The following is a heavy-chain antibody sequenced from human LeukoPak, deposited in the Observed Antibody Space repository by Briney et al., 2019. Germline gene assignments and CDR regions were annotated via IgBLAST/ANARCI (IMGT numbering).Heavy chain of an antibody. D-gene: IGHD1-26*01. CDR3: ARHWESYYY. Sequence: SETLSLTCTVSGGSISSSSYYWGWIRQPPGKGLEWIGSIYYSGSTYYNPSLKSRVTISVDTSKNQFSLKLSSVTAADTAVYHCARHWESYYYWGQGTLVTVSS. CDR1: GGSISSSSYY. CDR2: IYYSGST. V-gene: IGHV4-39*01. J-gene: IGHJ4*02.